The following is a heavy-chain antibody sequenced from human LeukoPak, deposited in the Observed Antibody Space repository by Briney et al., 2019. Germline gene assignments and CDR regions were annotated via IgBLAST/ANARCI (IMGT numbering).Heavy chain of an antibody. CDR1: GFTFSSCA. CDR3: AKGTYSSSPRDN. Sequence: PGGSLRLSCAASGFTFSSCAMSWVRQAPGKGLEWVSAISGSGGSTYYAGSVKGRFTISRDNSKNTLFLQMNSLRAEDTAVYYCAKGTYSSSPRDNWGQGTPVTVSS. CDR2: ISGSGGST. J-gene: IGHJ4*02. V-gene: IGHV3-23*01. D-gene: IGHD6-6*01.